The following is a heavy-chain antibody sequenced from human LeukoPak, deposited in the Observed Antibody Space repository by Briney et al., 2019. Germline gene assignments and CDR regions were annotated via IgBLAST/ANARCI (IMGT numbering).Heavy chain of an antibody. CDR1: GGSFSGYY. Sequence: SETLSLTCAVYGGSFSGYYWSWIRQPPGKGLEWIGEINHSGSTNYNPSLKSRVTISVDTSKNQFSLKLSSVTAADTAVYYCARARGYSYSWFDPWAREPWSPSPQ. V-gene: IGHV4-34*01. J-gene: IGHJ5*02. CDR3: ARARGYSYSWFDP. CDR2: INHSGST. D-gene: IGHD5-18*01.